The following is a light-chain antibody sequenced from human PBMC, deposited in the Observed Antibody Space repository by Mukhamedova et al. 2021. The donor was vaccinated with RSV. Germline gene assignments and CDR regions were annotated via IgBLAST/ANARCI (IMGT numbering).Light chain of an antibody. V-gene: IGLV2-23*01. J-gene: IGLJ2*01. CDR3: YPYAGTSDYHVV. Sequence: KLVFYEGNKRPSGVSDRFSGSKSGNTASLTISGLQAEDEADYYCYPYAGTSDYHVVFGGGTKLTVL. CDR2: EGN.